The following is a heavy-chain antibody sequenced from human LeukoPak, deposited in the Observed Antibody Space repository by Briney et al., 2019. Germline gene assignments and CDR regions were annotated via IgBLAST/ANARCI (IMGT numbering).Heavy chain of an antibody. D-gene: IGHD3-10*01. J-gene: IGHJ4*02. Sequence: PGESLKISCKGSGYSFTKYWIAWVRQMPGKGLECMGIIYPGDSDTRYSPSFQGPVTISADKSISTAHLQWSSLKASDNAMYYCARQSRFGEFDYWGQGTLVTVSS. CDR3: ARQSRFGEFDY. CDR1: GYSFTKYW. CDR2: IYPGDSDT. V-gene: IGHV5-51*01.